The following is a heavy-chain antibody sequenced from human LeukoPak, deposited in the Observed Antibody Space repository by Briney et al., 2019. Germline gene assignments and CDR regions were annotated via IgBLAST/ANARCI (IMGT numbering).Heavy chain of an antibody. CDR2: ISWNSGSI. CDR3: AKDRSGVIADAFDI. V-gene: IGHV3-9*01. J-gene: IGHJ3*02. CDR1: GFTFDDYA. D-gene: IGHD2-21*01. Sequence: PGRSLRLSCAASGFTFDDYAMHWVRQAPGKGLEWVSGISWNSGSIGYADSVKGRFTISRDNAKNSLYLQMNSLRAEDTALYYCAKDRSGVIADAFDIWGQGTMVTVSS.